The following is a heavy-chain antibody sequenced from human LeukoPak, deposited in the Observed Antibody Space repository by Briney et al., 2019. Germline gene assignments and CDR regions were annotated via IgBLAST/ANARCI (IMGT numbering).Heavy chain of an antibody. D-gene: IGHD4-17*01. Sequence: SSETLFLTCTVSGGSISSGSYYWSWIRQPAGKGLEWIGRIYTSGSTNYNPSLKSRVTISVDTSKNQFSLKLSSVTAADTAVYYCARVGGSNGDQGGDYWGQGTLVTVSS. CDR2: IYTSGST. CDR3: ARVGGSNGDQGGDY. V-gene: IGHV4-61*02. J-gene: IGHJ4*02. CDR1: GGSISSGSYY.